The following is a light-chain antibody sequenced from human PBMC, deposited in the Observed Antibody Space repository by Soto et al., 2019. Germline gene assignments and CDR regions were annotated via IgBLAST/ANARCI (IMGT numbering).Light chain of an antibody. CDR3: TSYAGSNNLV. J-gene: IGLJ3*02. CDR2: EVS. V-gene: IGLV2-8*01. Sequence: QSALTQPPSASGSPGQSVTISCTGTSSDIGGYNYVSWYLQHPGKAPKLIIYEVSKRPSGVPDRFSGSKSGNTASLTVSGLQAEDEADYYCTSYAGSNNLVFAGGTKLTVL. CDR1: SSDIGGYNY.